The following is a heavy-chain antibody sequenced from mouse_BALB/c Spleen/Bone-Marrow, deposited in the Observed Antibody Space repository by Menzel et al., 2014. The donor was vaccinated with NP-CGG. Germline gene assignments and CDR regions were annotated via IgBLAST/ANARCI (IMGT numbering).Heavy chain of an antibody. CDR1: GFNIKDTY. V-gene: IGHV14-3*02. Sequence: VQLQQPGAELVKPGASVKLSCTASGFNIKDTYMHWVKQRPEQGLEWIGRIDPANGNTKYDPKFQGKANITADTSSNTAYLQLSSLTCEDTAVYYCASYCYGSRSLAYWGLGTLVPVSA. CDR3: ASYCYGSRSLAY. J-gene: IGHJ3*01. CDR2: IDPANGNT. D-gene: IGHD1-1*01.